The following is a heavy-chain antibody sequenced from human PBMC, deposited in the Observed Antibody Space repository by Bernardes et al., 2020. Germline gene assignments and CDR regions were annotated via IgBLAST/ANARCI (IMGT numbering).Heavy chain of an antibody. Sequence: SETLSPTCAVSGYSISSSYYWGCIRQAPGTGLEWIGTIHPSGSTYYNPSLKSRVTISVDTSKNQSSLNPSSVTAADTAVYYCTLSSGIAEAEVDYWGQGALVTVSS. J-gene: IGHJ4*02. D-gene: IGHD6-19*01. V-gene: IGHV4-38-2*01. CDR1: GYSISSSYY. CDR3: TLSSGIAEAEVDY. CDR2: IHPSGST.